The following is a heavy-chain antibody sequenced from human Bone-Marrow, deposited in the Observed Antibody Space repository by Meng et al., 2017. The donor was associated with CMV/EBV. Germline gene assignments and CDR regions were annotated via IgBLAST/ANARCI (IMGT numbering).Heavy chain of an antibody. CDR1: GGTFSSYA. J-gene: IGHJ4*02. D-gene: IGHD2-2*03. CDR2: IIPIFGTA. Sequence: SVKVSCKASGGTFSSYAISWVRQAPGQGLEWMGGIIPIFGTANYAQKFQGRVTITTDESTSTAYMELSSLRSEDTAVYYCARAAGYCSSTSCLNFDYWGQGTRVTVSS. CDR3: ARAAGYCSSTSCLNFDY. V-gene: IGHV1-69*05.